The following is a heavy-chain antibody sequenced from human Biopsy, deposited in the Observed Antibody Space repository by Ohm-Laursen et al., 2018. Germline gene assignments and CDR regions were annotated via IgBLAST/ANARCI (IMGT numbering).Heavy chain of an antibody. CDR2: VIPNSGKT. Sequence: ASVKVSCKASGYTFINYGIHWVRQAPGQGLEWMGWVIPNSGKTGYAQRFQGRVTLTMNTSIGTAYMELSGLRSEDTAVYYCARGSPRRVSIFEASIYWFDTWGQGTLVTVSS. V-gene: IGHV1-8*02. J-gene: IGHJ5*02. CDR1: GYTFINYG. CDR3: ARGSPRRVSIFEASIYWFDT. D-gene: IGHD6-6*01.